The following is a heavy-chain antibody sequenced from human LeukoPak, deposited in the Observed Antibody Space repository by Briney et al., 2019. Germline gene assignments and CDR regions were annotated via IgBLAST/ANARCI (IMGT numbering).Heavy chain of an antibody. CDR3: ARDLPRRDGYNFLPRVSPFDY. Sequence: SETLSLTCTVSGGSISSSSYYWGWIRRPPGKGLEWIGSIYYSGSTYYNPSLKSRVTISVDTSKNQFSLKLSSVTAADTAVYYCARDLPRRDGYNFLPRVSPFDYWGREPWSPSPQ. V-gene: IGHV4-39*07. J-gene: IGHJ4*02. CDR1: GGSISSSSYY. CDR2: IYYSGST. D-gene: IGHD5-24*01.